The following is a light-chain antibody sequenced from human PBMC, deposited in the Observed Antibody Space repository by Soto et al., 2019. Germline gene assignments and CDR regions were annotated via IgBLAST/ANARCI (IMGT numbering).Light chain of an antibody. Sequence: EIVLTQSPATLSLSPGERATLSCRASQSVSTYLVWYQQKPGQAPRLLIHDVFNRATGIPARFSGSGSGTDFTRTISSLEPEDFAVYYWHQRRDWPRTFGQGTKVEIK. J-gene: IGKJ1*01. CDR2: DVF. CDR1: QSVSTY. V-gene: IGKV3-11*01. CDR3: HQRRDWPRT.